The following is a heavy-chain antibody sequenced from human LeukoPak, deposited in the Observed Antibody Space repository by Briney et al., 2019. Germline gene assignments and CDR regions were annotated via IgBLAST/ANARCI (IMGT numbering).Heavy chain of an antibody. J-gene: IGHJ3*02. Sequence: GASVKVSCKASGYTFTSYAMNWVRQAPGQGLEWMGGIIPIFGTANYAQKFQGRVTITTDESTSTAYMELSSLRSEDTAVYYCAREEIVGATYDAFDIWGQGTMVTVSS. D-gene: IGHD1-26*01. CDR3: AREEIVGATYDAFDI. V-gene: IGHV1-69*05. CDR2: IIPIFGTA. CDR1: GYTFTSYA.